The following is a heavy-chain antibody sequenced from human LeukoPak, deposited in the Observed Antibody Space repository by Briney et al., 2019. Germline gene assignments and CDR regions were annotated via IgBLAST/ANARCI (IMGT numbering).Heavy chain of an antibody. CDR1: GFTFSSYA. V-gene: IGHV3-30-3*01. Sequence: GRSLRLSCAASGFTFSSYAMHWVRQAPGKGLEWVAVISYDGSNKYYADSVKGRFTISRDNSKNTLYLQMNSLRAEDTAVYYCARGPTPHSGSYYYFDYWGQGTLVTVSS. D-gene: IGHD1-26*01. CDR3: ARGPTPHSGSYYYFDY. J-gene: IGHJ4*02. CDR2: ISYDGSNK.